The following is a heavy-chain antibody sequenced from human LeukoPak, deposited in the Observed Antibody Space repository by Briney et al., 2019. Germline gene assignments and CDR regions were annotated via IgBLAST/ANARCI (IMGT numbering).Heavy chain of an antibody. J-gene: IGHJ5*02. CDR3: AREVSGAVAGGAWFDP. CDR1: GYTFTSYG. D-gene: IGHD6-19*01. Sequence: ASVKVSCKASGYTFTSYGIRWVRQAPGQGLEWMGWISAYNGNTNYAQKLQGRVTMTTDTSTSTAYMELRSLRSDDTAVYYCAREVSGAVAGGAWFDPWGQGTLVTVSS. CDR2: ISAYNGNT. V-gene: IGHV1-18*01.